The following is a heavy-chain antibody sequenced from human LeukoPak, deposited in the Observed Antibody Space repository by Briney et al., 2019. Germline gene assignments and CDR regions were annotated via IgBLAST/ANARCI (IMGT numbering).Heavy chain of an antibody. V-gene: IGHV4-59*01. CDR3: ARGGTSWGY. CDR2: IYYSGNT. CDR1: GGSISNYY. J-gene: IGHJ4*02. D-gene: IGHD1-26*01. Sequence: SETLSLTCTVSGGSISNYYWSWIRQPPGKGLEWIGYIYYSGNTNYNPSLKSRVTISVDTSKNQFSLKLSSVTAADTAVYYCARGGTSWGYWGQGTLVTISS.